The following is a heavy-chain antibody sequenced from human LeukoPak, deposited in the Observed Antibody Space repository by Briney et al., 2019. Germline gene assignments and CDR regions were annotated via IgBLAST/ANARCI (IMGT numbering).Heavy chain of an antibody. CDR3: ARGPNLMVRGAYNWFDP. CDR2: FHTRGST. V-gene: IGHV4-61*02. J-gene: IGHJ5*02. Sequence: SETLSLTCTVSRGSISSGNYYWSWIRQPAGKGLEWIGRFHTRGSTNYNPSLKSRVTISVDTSKNQFSLKLSSVTAADTAVYYCARGPNLMVRGAYNWFDPWGQGTLVTVSS. D-gene: IGHD3-10*01. CDR1: RGSISSGNYY.